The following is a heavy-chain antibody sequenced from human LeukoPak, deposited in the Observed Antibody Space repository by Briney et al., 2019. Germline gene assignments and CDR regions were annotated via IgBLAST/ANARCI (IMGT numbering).Heavy chain of an antibody. CDR2: IKQDGSEK. D-gene: IGHD3-9*01. CDR3: ARGPYYDILTGYYPPDY. J-gene: IGHJ4*02. Sequence: GGSLRLSCAASGFTFSSYWMSWVRQAPGKGLEWVANIKQDGSEKYYVDSVKGRFTISRDNAKNSLYLQMNSLRAEDTAVYYCARGPYYDILTGYYPPDYWGQGTLVTASS. V-gene: IGHV3-7*03. CDR1: GFTFSSYW.